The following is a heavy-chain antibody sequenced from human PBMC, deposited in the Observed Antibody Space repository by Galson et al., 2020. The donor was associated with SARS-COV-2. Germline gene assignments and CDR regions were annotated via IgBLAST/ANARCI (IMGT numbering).Heavy chain of an antibody. CDR1: GFTFSGSA. CDR2: IRSKANSYAT. V-gene: IGHV3-73*01. D-gene: IGHD3-3*01. J-gene: IGHJ3*02. CDR3: TRQETRTIFGVVIVHGAFDI. Sequence: TGGSLRLSCAASGFTFSGSAMHWVRQASGKGLEWVGRIRSKANSYATAYAASVKGRFTISRDDSKNTAYLQMNSLKTEDTAVYYCTRQETRTIFGVVIVHGAFDIWGQGTMVTVSS.